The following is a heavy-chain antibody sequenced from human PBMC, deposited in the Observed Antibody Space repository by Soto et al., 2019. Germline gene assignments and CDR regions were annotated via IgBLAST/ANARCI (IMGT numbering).Heavy chain of an antibody. J-gene: IGHJ6*02. V-gene: IGHV4-59*08. CDR3: ARHGFGSLHGLVDV. Sequence: QVQLQESGPGLVKPSETLSLTCTVSGDSITNYYCSWFRPPPGKGLEWIGYIQYNGYSAYNLSLKRRVSMSMDTSKTQFSLMLEAVTATDTAVYYCARHGFGSLHGLVDVWGQGTTVIVSS. CDR2: IQYNGYS. CDR1: GDSITNYY. D-gene: IGHD3-10*01.